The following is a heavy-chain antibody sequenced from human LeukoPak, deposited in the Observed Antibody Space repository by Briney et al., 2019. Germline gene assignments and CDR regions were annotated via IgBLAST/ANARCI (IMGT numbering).Heavy chain of an antibody. Sequence: RTGGSLRLSCAASGFTFSSYSMNWVRQAPGKGLEWVSSISSSSSYIYYADSVKGRFTISRDNAKNSLYLQMNSLRAEDTAVYYCARFVSGIYGSDYWGQGTLVTVSS. CDR2: ISSSSSYI. D-gene: IGHD1-14*01. CDR3: ARFVSGIYGSDY. CDR1: GFTFSSYS. V-gene: IGHV3-21*01. J-gene: IGHJ4*02.